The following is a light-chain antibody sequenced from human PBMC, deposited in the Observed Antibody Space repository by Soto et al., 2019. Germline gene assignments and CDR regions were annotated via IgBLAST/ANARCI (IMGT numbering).Light chain of an antibody. J-gene: IGKJ5*01. V-gene: IGKV1-33*01. CDR1: QDINKN. Sequence: DIQMTQSPSPLSASVGDRVTITCQASQDINKNLIWYQQKPGKAPKLLIYDASDLETGVPSRFSGSGSGTGFTFTISSLQPEDFATYYCEQYGSPPLTFGPGTRLEIK. CDR3: EQYGSPPLT. CDR2: DAS.